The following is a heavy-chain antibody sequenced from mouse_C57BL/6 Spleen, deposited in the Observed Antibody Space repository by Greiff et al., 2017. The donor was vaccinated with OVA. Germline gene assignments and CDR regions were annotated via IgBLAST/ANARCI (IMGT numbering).Heavy chain of an antibody. CDR1: GYTFTSYW. V-gene: IGHV1-64*01. Sequence: QVHVKQPGAELVKPGASVKLSCKASGYTFTSYWMHWVKQRPGQGLEWIGMIHPNSGSTNYNEKFKSKATLTVDKSSSTAYMQLSSLTSEDSAVYYCAREDYSNYDYYAMDYWGQGTSVTVSS. CDR3: AREDYSNYDYYAMDY. D-gene: IGHD2-5*01. CDR2: IHPNSGST. J-gene: IGHJ4*01.